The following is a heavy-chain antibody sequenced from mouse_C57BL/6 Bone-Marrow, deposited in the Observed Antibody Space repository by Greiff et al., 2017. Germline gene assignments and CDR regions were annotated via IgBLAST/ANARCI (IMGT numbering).Heavy chain of an antibody. V-gene: IGHV1-26*01. CDR2: INPNNGGT. CDR1: GYTFTDYY. Sequence: EVQLQQSGPELVKPGASVKISCKASGYTFTDYYMNWVKQSHGKSLEWIGDINPNNGGTSYNQKLKGKATLTVDTSSSTAYMELRLLTSEDSAVYYCARDDYGGSWYFDYGGRGTGLTVSS. D-gene: IGHD1-1*01. J-gene: IGHJ2*03. CDR3: ARDDYGGSWYFDY.